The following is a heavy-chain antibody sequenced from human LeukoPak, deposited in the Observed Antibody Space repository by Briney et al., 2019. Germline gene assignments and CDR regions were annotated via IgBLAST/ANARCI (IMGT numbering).Heavy chain of an antibody. CDR1: GYTITGYF. CDR2: INPNSGAT. V-gene: IGHV1-2*02. J-gene: IGHJ4*02. CDR3: ARGPGGSGSYPYDY. Sequence: ASVKVSCKASGYTITGYFMHWVRQAPGQGLEWMGWINPNSGATYYVQKFQDRVTMTRDTSISTAYMELSRLRSDDTAVYYCARGPGGSGSYPYDYWGQGTLVTVSS. D-gene: IGHD3-10*01.